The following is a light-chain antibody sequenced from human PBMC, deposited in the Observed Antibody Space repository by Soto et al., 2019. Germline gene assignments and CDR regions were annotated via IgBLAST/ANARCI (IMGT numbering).Light chain of an antibody. CDR2: EVT. CDR1: SSDVGGYNF. J-gene: IGLJ1*01. CDR3: SSYAGNRHFYV. V-gene: IGLV2-8*01. Sequence: QSALTQPPSASGSPGQSVPISYTGTSSDVGGYNFVSWYQQHPGKAPRLVIYEVTKRPSGIPDRFSGSKSGNTASLTVSGLQAEDEADYYCSSYAGNRHFYVFGTGTKLTVL.